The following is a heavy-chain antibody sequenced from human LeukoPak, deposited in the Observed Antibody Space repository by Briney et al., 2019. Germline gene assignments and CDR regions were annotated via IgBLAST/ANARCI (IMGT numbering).Heavy chain of an antibody. V-gene: IGHV4-59*01. CDR2: IYYSGST. CDR3: ARTRYLHYYSYYMDV. Sequence: SETLSLTCTVSGGSISSYYWSWIRQPPGKGLEWIGYIYYSGSTNYNPSLKSRVTISVDTSKNQFSLKLSSVTAAATAVYYCARTRYLHYYSYYMDVWGKGTTVTVSS. J-gene: IGHJ6*03. CDR1: GGSISSYY. D-gene: IGHD1-1*01.